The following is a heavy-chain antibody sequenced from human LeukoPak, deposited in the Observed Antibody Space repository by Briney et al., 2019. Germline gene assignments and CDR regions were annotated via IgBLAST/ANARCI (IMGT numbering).Heavy chain of an antibody. CDR3: ARGGSPLGWFDP. V-gene: IGHV1-18*01. J-gene: IGHJ5*02. CDR1: GYTFTKYG. Sequence: ASVTVSCKTSGYTFTKYGLTWVRQAPGQGLEWMGWISGDNGDTKYAQKLQGRVTMTKDTSTSTVYMDLRSLTSDDTAVYYCARGGSPLGWFDPWGQGTLVTVSS. CDR2: ISGDNGDT.